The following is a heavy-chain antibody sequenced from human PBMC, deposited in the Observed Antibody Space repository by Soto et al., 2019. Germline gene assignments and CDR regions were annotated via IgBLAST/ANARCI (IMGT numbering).Heavy chain of an antibody. J-gene: IGHJ6*02. V-gene: IGHV1-18*04. D-gene: IGHD1-26*01. CDR3: ARGGGRYYYYYYGMDV. CDR2: ISAYNGNT. CDR1: GYTFTSYG. Sequence: ASVKVSCKASGYTFTSYGISWVRQAPGQGLEWMGWISAYNGNTNYAQKLQGRVTMTTDTSTSTAYMELRSLRSGDTAVYYCARGGGRYYYYYYGMDVWGQGTTVTV.